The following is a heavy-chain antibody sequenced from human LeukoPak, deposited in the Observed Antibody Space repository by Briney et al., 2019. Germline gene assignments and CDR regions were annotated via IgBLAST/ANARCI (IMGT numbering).Heavy chain of an antibody. Sequence: PSETLSLTCTVSGGSISSSSYYWGWIRQPPGKGLEWIGSIYYSGSTYYNPSLKSRVTISVDTSKNQFSLKLSSVTAADTAVYYCARHMIAAAGTGRFDYWGQGTLVTVSS. CDR2: IYYSGST. D-gene: IGHD6-13*01. J-gene: IGHJ4*02. CDR3: ARHMIAAAGTGRFDY. CDR1: GGSISSSSYY. V-gene: IGHV4-39*01.